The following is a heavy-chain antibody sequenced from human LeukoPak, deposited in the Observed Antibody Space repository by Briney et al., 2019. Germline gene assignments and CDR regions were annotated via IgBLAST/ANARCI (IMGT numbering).Heavy chain of an antibody. Sequence: SQTLSLTCTVSGGSISSDSYYWTWIRQPAGKGLEWVGRISTSGSTNYNPSLKSRLTISIDKSKNQFSLKPSSVTAADTAVYYCAREAGFMVRGSMRGYDDYYYYMDVWGKGTTVTISS. J-gene: IGHJ6*03. V-gene: IGHV4-61*02. CDR2: ISTSGST. CDR1: GGSISSDSYY. CDR3: AREAGFMVRGSMRGYDDYYYYMDV. D-gene: IGHD3-10*01.